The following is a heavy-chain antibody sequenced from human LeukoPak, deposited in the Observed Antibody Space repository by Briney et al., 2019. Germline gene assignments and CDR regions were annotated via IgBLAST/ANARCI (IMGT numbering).Heavy chain of an antibody. V-gene: IGHV7-4-1*02. CDR2: ISTSTGNP. Sequence: ASVRVSCKASGYSFTYYPLNWVRQAPGQGLEWMGWISTSTGNPTYAQGFTGRFVFSLDTSVSTAYLQISNLKADDTAVYYCARGSGGLIEDFWGQGTLVTVSS. CDR3: ARGSGGLIEDF. J-gene: IGHJ4*02. D-gene: IGHD2-15*01. CDR1: GYSFTYYP.